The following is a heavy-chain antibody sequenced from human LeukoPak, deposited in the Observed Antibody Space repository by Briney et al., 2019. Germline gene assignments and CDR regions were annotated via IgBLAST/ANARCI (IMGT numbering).Heavy chain of an antibody. CDR3: AREVLRYFDWPLDY. CDR2: ISDYNGNT. V-gene: IGHV1-18*01. J-gene: IGHJ4*02. Sequence: GASVKVSCKASGYTFTSYGISWVRQAPGQGLEWMGWISDYNGNTNYAQKLQGRVTMTTDTSTSTAYMELRSLRSDDTAVYYCAREVLRYFDWPLDYWGQGTLVTVSS. D-gene: IGHD3-9*01. CDR1: GYTFTSYG.